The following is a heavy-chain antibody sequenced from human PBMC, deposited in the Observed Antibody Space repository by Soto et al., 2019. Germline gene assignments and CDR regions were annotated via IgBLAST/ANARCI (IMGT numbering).Heavy chain of an antibody. V-gene: IGHV4-4*07. J-gene: IGHJ5*02. CDR1: GFPMSSYY. CDR3: ARGQRFSDWFDP. Sequence: SDTLSLTSSVSGFPMSSYYLTWIRQPAGKGLEWIGRVYSSGGTHYNSSLKSRVTISLDTSKNQFSLRLISVTAADTAVYYCARGQRFSDWFDPWGQGTLVT. D-gene: IGHD3-3*01. CDR2: VYSSGGT.